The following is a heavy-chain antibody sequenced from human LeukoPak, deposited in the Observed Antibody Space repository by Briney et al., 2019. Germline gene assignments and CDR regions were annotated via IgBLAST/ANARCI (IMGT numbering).Heavy chain of an antibody. V-gene: IGHV1-2*06. CDR3: ARPYYESSGLYVDAFDI. J-gene: IGHJ3*02. CDR2: INPNSGGA. CDR1: GYTLTAYY. D-gene: IGHD3-22*01. Sequence: ASVKVSCKASGYTLTAYYLHWVRQAPGQGLEWMGRINPNSGGATYAQKFQGRVTMTRDTSIGTAYMELSSLRSDDTAVYYCARPYYESSGLYVDAFDIWGQGTMVTVSS.